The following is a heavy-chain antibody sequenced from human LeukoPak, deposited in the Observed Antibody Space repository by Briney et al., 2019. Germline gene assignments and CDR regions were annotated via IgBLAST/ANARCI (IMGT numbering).Heavy chain of an antibody. Sequence: ASVKVSCKASGSGFTGYHIHWVRQAPGQGLEWMAWMNTNDGGIRYAQRLQGRVTVTSDTSISTAYMELTGLKSDDTAIYYCVGEAAGGFDRWGQGTPVTVSS. CDR2: MNTNDGGI. J-gene: IGHJ5*02. CDR1: GSGFTGYH. CDR3: VGEAAGGFDR. V-gene: IGHV1-2*02. D-gene: IGHD6-25*01.